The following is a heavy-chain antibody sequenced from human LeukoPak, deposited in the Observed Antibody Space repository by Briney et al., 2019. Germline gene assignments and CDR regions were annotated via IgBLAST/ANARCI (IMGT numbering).Heavy chain of an antibody. CDR3: AKGPYSSSQNWFDP. D-gene: IGHD6-13*01. CDR2: ISWNSGSI. CDR1: GFTFDVYA. Sequence: GGSLRLSWAASGFTFDVYAMHWVRQLPGKGLEWVSGISWNSGSIGYADSVKGRFTISRDNAKNSLYLQMNSLRAEDTALYYCAKGPYSSSQNWFDPWGQGTLVTVSS. V-gene: IGHV3-9*01. J-gene: IGHJ5*02.